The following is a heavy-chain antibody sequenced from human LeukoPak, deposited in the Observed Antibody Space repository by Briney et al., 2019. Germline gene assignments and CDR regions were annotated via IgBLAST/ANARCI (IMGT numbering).Heavy chain of an antibody. CDR2: IRSDGSNK. CDR3: AKDHADIVVVIAPLHYFDY. Sequence: GGSLRLSCAASGFTFSSYGMHWVRQAPGKGLHWVAFIRSDGSNKYYADSVKGRFTISRDNSKNTLYLQMNSLRAEDTAVYYCAKDHADIVVVIAPLHYFDYWGQGTLVTVSS. V-gene: IGHV3-30*02. D-gene: IGHD2-21*01. J-gene: IGHJ4*02. CDR1: GFTFSSYG.